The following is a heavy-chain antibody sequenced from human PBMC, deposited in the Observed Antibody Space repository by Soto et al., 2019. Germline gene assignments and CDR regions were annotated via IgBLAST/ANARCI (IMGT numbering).Heavy chain of an antibody. CDR3: ARRTPYIVVVPAATNYYCYMDV. V-gene: IGHV1-18*01. CDR1: GYTFTSYG. CDR2: ISAYNGNT. D-gene: IGHD2-2*01. Sequence: GASVKVSCKASGYTFTSYGISWVRQAPGQGLKWMGWISAYNGNTNYAQKLQGRVTMTTDTSTSTAYMELRSLRSDDTAVYYCARRTPYIVVVPAATNYYCYMDVWGKGTTVTVSS. J-gene: IGHJ6*03.